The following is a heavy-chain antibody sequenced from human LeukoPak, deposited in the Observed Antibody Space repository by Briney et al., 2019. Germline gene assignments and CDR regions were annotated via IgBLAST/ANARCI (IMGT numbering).Heavy chain of an antibody. J-gene: IGHJ6*03. Sequence: GGSLRLSCAASGFTFSSYGMHWVRQAPGKGLEWVAFIRYDGSNKYYADSVKGRFTISRDNSKNTLYLQMNSLRAEDTAVYYCAKDRDSSPWGGYYYYYMDVWGKGTTVTVSS. D-gene: IGHD6-6*01. CDR2: IRYDGSNK. CDR3: AKDRDSSPWGGYYYYYMDV. CDR1: GFTFSSYG. V-gene: IGHV3-30*02.